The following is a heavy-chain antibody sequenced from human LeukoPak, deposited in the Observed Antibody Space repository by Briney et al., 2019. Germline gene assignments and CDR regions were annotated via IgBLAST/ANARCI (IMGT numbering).Heavy chain of an antibody. CDR2: ISAYNCNT. V-gene: IGHV1-18*01. CDR1: GYTFTSYG. CDR3: ARDEVYYYGSGSLPQFDY. D-gene: IGHD3-10*01. Sequence: ASVKVSCKASGYTFTSYGISWVRQAPGQGLEWMGWISAYNCNTNYAQKLQGRVTMTTDTSTSTAYMELRSLRSDDTAVYYCARDEVYYYGSGSLPQFDYWGQGTLVTVSS. J-gene: IGHJ4*02.